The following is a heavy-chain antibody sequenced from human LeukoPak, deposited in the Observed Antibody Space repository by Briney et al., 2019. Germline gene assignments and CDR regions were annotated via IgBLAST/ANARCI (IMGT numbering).Heavy chain of an antibody. CDR2: SGHSGST. D-gene: IGHD3-3*01. CDR3: AGYDFWSGVAY. J-gene: IGHJ4*02. V-gene: IGHV4-34*01. Sequence: SETLSLTCAVYGGSFSDNYWSWIRQPPGKGLEWIEESGHSGSTNYNPSLKSRVSISVDTSKNQFSLKLRSVTAADMAVYYCAGYDFWSGVAYWGQGTPVTVSS. CDR1: GGSFSDNY.